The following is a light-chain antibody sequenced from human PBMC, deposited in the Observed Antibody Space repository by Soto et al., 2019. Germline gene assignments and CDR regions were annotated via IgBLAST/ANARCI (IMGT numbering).Light chain of an antibody. V-gene: IGLV2-14*01. J-gene: IGLJ2*01. CDR1: SSDVGGYNY. CDR3: SSYTSSSTVV. CDR2: DVS. Sequence: QSALTQPASVSGSPGQSITISCTGTSSDVGGYNYVSWYQQHPGKAPKLMIYDVSNRPSGVSNRFSGSKSGNTASLTISGLKAEDEADYYCSSYTSSSTVVFGGGTKVTGL.